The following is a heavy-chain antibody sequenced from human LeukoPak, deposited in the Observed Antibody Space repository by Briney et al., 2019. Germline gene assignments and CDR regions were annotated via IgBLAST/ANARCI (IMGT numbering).Heavy chain of an antibody. J-gene: IGHJ4*02. V-gene: IGHV3-21*01. CDR2: ISSSSSYI. Sequence: GGSLRLSCAASGFTFSSYSMNWVRQAPGKGLEWVSSISSSSSYIYYADSVKGRFTISRDNAKNSLYLQMNSLRAEDTAVYYCARDPDSSGWYGEGFDYWGQGTLVTVSS. D-gene: IGHD6-19*01. CDR1: GFTFSSYS. CDR3: ARDPDSSGWYGEGFDY.